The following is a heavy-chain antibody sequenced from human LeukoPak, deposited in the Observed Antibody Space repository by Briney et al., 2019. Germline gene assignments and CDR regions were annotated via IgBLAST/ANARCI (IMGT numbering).Heavy chain of an antibody. V-gene: IGHV1-18*01. CDR2: ISAHNGNI. CDR3: ARDGYFDC. CDR1: GYTFTSYG. J-gene: IGHJ4*02. Sequence: ASVKVSCKASGYTFTSYGISWVRQAPGQGLEWMGWISAHNGNINYAQKLQGRVTITKDTSTNTAYMELRSLTSDDTAVYYCARDGYFDCWGQGTLVTVSS.